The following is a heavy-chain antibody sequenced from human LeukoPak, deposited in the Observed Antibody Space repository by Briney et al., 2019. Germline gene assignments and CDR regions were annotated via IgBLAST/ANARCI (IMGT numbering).Heavy chain of an antibody. V-gene: IGHV1-24*01. CDR1: GYTLTELS. CDR2: FDPEDGET. Sequence: ASVKVSCKVSGYTLTELSMHWVRQAPGKGPEWMGGFDPEDGETIYAQKFQGRVTMTEDTSTDTAYMELSSLRSEDTAVYYCVVSGSGSYSYWGQGTLVTVSS. D-gene: IGHD3-10*01. J-gene: IGHJ4*02. CDR3: VVSGSGSYSY.